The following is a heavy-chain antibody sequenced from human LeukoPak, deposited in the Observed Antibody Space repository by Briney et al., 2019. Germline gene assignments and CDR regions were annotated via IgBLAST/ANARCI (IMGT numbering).Heavy chain of an antibody. CDR1: GFTFSSYA. D-gene: IGHD5-18*01. CDR3: AKALNRLSIQLWLAYFDY. V-gene: IGHV3-23*01. CDR2: ISGSGGST. Sequence: GGSLRLSCAASGFTFSSYAMSWVRQAPGKGLEWVSAISGSGGSTYYADSVKGRFTISRDNSKNTLYLQMNSLRAEDTAVYYCAKALNRLSIQLWLAYFDYWGQGTLVTVSS. J-gene: IGHJ4*02.